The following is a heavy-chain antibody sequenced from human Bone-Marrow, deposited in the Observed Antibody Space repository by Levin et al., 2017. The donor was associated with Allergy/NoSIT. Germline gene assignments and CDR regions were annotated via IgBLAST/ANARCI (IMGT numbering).Heavy chain of an antibody. CDR2: IYHSGST. Sequence: KSSETLSLTCAVSGGSISSGGYSWSWIRQPPGKGLEWIGYIYHSGSTYYNPSLKSRVTISVDRSKNQFSLKLSSVTAADTAVYYCARVGIAAAGTQGWYFDYWGQGTLVTVSS. V-gene: IGHV4-30-2*01. CDR1: GGSISSGGYS. J-gene: IGHJ4*02. D-gene: IGHD6-13*01. CDR3: ARVGIAAAGTQGWYFDY.